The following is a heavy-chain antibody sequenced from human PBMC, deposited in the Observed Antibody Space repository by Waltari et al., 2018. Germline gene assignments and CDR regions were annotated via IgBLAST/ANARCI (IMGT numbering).Heavy chain of an antibody. CDR2: IKQDGTPQ. V-gene: IGHV3-7*01. D-gene: IGHD3-10*01. J-gene: IGHJ4*02. CDR3: ARALPGEITVYDY. CDR1: GFTFGSHW. Sequence: EVQLVESGGGLVQPGGSLRLSCVASGFTFGSHWMSWVRQAPEKGLEWVADIKQDGTPQYYVDSVKRRFTVSRDNHKNSLFLQMNSLGAEDTAVYYCARALPGEITVYDYWAQGALVTVSS.